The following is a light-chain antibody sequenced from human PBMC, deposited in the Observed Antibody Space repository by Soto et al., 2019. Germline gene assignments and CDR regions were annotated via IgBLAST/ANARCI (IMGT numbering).Light chain of an antibody. Sequence: QSVLTQPPSASGTPGQRVTISCSGSTSNIGSSTVNWYQHLPGSAPKLLIYGNDQRPSGVPDRFSGSKFGPSASLAIGGLQSEDEAEYYCASWDDSLNAWVFGGGTKVT. CDR2: GND. CDR1: TSNIGSST. J-gene: IGLJ3*02. V-gene: IGLV1-44*01. CDR3: ASWDDSLNAWV.